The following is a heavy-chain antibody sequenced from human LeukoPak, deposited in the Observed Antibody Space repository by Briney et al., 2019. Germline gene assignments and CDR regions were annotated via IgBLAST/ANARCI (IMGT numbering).Heavy chain of an antibody. J-gene: IGHJ4*02. Sequence: GGSLRLSCAASGFTFSNAWMSWVRQAPGKGLEWVSAISGSGGSTYYADSVKGRFTISRDNSKNTLYLQMNSLRAEDTAVYYCAKAHHEVRDHSDYWGQGTLVTVSS. CDR2: ISGSGGST. CDR3: AKAHHEVRDHSDY. CDR1: GFTFSNAW. D-gene: IGHD1-1*01. V-gene: IGHV3-23*01.